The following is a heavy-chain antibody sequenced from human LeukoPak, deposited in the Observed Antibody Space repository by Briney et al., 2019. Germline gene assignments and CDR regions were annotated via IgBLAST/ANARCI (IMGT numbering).Heavy chain of an antibody. J-gene: IGHJ4*02. CDR2: IYHSGST. Sequence: KPSETLSLTCTVSGYSISSGYYWGWIRQPPGKGLEWIGSIYHSGSTYYNPSLKSRVTISVDTSKNQFSLKLSSVTAADTAVYYCASSVLRYFDWLPYGYYFDYWGQGTLVTVSS. D-gene: IGHD3-9*01. CDR3: ASSVLRYFDWLPYGYYFDY. CDR1: GYSISSGYY. V-gene: IGHV4-38-2*02.